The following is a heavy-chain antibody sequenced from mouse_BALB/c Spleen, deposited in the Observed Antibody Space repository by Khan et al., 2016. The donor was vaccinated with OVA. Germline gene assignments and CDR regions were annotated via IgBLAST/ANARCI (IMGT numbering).Heavy chain of an antibody. Sequence: QVQLQQPGAELVRPGASVKLSCKASGYTFTSYWINWVKQRPGQGLEWIGNIYPSDSYTDYNQKLKDKATLTVDKSSSTAYMQLSSLTSEDAAVSYCARLGSSYDAMDYWGQGTSVTVSS. CDR3: ARLGSSYDAMDY. CDR1: GYTFTSYW. J-gene: IGHJ4*01. CDR2: IYPSDSYT. D-gene: IGHD1-1*01. V-gene: IGHV1-69*02.